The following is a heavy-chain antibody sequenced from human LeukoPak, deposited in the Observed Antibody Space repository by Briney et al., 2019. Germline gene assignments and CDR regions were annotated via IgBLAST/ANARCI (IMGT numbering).Heavy chain of an antibody. J-gene: IGHJ4*02. V-gene: IGHV3-30*02. CDR3: AKDRLPYYYDSAKTGDY. CDR2: IRYDGSNK. D-gene: IGHD3-22*01. Sequence: GSLRLSCAASGFTFSSYGMHWVRQAPGKGLEWVAFIRYDGSNKYYADSVKGRFTISRDNSKNTLYLQMNSLRAEDTAVYYCAKDRLPYYYDSAKTGDYWGQGTLVTVSS. CDR1: GFTFSSYG.